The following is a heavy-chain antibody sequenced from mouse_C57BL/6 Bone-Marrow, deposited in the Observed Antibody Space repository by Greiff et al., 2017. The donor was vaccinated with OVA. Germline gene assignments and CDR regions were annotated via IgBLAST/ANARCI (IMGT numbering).Heavy chain of an antibody. CDR3: ASANWDAWFAY. D-gene: IGHD4-1*01. V-gene: IGHV1-81*01. J-gene: IGHJ3*01. CDR2: IYPRSGNT. Sequence: VQLQQSGAELARPGASVKLSCKASGYTFTSYGISWVKQRTGQGLEWIGEIYPRSGNTYYNEKFQGKATLTADKSSSTAYMELRSLTSEDSAVYFCASANWDAWFAYWGQGTLVTVSA. CDR1: GYTFTSYG.